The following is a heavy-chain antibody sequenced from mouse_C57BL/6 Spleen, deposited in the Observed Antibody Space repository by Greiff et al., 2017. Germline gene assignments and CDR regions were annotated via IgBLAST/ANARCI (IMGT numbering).Heavy chain of an antibody. CDR1: GFTFSDYG. CDR2: ISSGSSTI. CDR3: ARDWDYGSSHWYFDV. J-gene: IGHJ1*03. D-gene: IGHD1-1*01. Sequence: EVKLVESGGGLVKPGGSLKLSCAASGFTFSDYGMHWVRQAPEKGLEWVAYISSGSSTIYYADTVKGRFTISRDNAKNTLFLQMTSLRSEDTAMYYCARDWDYGSSHWYFDVWGTGTTVTVSS. V-gene: IGHV5-17*01.